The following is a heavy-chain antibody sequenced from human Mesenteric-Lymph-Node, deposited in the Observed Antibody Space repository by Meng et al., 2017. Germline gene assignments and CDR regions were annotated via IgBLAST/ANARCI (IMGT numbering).Heavy chain of an antibody. D-gene: IGHD3-3*01. CDR3: ARAASGVADY. CDR2: IYHSGST. Sequence: QVQLPESGPGLVKPSGTLSLTCAVSGGSLSSRNWWSWVRQPPGKGLEWIGEIYHSGSTNYNPSLKSRVTISVDESKNQFSLRLSSVTAADTAVYYCARAASGVADYWGQGTLVTVSS. CDR1: GGSLSSRNW. V-gene: IGHV4-4*02. J-gene: IGHJ4*02.